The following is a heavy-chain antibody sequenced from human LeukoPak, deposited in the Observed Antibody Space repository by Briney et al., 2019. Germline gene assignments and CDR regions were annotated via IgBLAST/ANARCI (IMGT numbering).Heavy chain of an antibody. CDR1: GSTFTDYY. V-gene: IGHV1-2*02. J-gene: IGHJ4*02. CDR3: ATFPRQLAEGN. Sequence: ASVKVSCKATGSTFTDYYMHWVRQAPGQGLEWMGWLNPNNGGANYAQKFQGRVTMTRDTSISTAYMELNRLRSDDTAMYYCATFPRQLAEGNWGQGTLVTVSS. D-gene: IGHD6-13*01. CDR2: LNPNNGGA.